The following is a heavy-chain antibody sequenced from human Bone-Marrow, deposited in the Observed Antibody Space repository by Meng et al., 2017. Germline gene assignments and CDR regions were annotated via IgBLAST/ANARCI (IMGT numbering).Heavy chain of an antibody. D-gene: IGHD7-27*01. Sequence: PVWGSGGAVVQLGRSLGLSCASSGFTFSSYGMNWVRQAPGKGLEWVAVIWYDGSSKYYADSVKGRFTISRDNSKNTLYLQMNSLRAEDTAVYYCARDDWGPIGYWGQGTLVTVSS. V-gene: IGHV3-33*01. CDR1: GFTFSSYG. CDR2: IWYDGSSK. CDR3: ARDDWGPIGY. J-gene: IGHJ4*02.